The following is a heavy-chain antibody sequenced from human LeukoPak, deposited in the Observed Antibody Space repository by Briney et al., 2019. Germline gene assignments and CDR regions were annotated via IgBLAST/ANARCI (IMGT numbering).Heavy chain of an antibody. D-gene: IGHD2-15*01. V-gene: IGHV1-2*02. CDR3: ARRPPYCSGGSCYSGAGGPSGY. CDR1: GYTFTGYN. CDR2: INPNSGGT. J-gene: IGHJ4*02. Sequence: ASVKVSCKASGYTFTGYNMHWVRQAPGQGVELMGRINPNSGGTNYPQKFQGRVTMTRDTSISTAYMELSRLRSDDTAVYYWARRPPYCSGGSCYSGAGGPSGYWGQGTLVTVSS.